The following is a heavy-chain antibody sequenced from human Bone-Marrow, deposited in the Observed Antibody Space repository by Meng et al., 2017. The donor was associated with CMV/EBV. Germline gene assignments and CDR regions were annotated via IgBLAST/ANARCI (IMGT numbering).Heavy chain of an antibody. J-gene: IGHJ6*02. CDR1: GFTFSSYA. Sequence: GESLKISCAASGFTFSSYAMHWVRQAPGKGLEWVAIISYDGSKRYYADSVKGRFTISRDKSKSTLYLQMNSLRAEDTAVYYCARAPCRVGVCYMYGYYYGMDVWGQGTTVTVSS. V-gene: IGHV3-30*14. CDR2: ISYDGSKR. D-gene: IGHD2-8*01. CDR3: ARAPCRVGVCYMYGYYYGMDV.